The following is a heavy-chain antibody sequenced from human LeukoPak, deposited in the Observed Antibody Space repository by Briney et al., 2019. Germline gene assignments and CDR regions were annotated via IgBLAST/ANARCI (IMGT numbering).Heavy chain of an antibody. D-gene: IGHD1-26*01. CDR2: IGSFTGDI. CDR1: GFTFSSSS. V-gene: IGHV3-21*01. CDR3: ARDPYTGSMFDY. J-gene: IGHJ4*01. Sequence: PGGSLRLSCAASGFTFSSSSMSWVRQAPGKGLEWVAFIGSFTGDIFYADSVKGRFTISRDNAKDSVYLQMDSLRVDDTAIYFCARDPYTGSMFDYWGHGTLVTVSS.